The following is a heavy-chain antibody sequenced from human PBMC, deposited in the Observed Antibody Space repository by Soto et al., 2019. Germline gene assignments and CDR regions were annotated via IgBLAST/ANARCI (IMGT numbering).Heavy chain of an antibody. CDR1: EFTFSIYA. CDR3: AKVKYTSGWLLGY. V-gene: IGHV3-23*01. CDR2: ISSSGGST. D-gene: IGHD6-19*01. J-gene: IGHJ4*02. Sequence: EVQLLESGGDLVHPGGSLRLSCAASEFTFSIYAMSWVRQAPGKGLEWVSAISSSGGSTYYADSVKGRFTISRDNSRNTLYLQMNSLRAEDTAVYYCAKVKYTSGWLLGYWGQGTLVTVSS.